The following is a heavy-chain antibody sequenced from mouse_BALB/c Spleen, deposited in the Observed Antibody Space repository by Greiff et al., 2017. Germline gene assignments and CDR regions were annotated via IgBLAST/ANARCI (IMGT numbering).Heavy chain of an antibody. V-gene: IGHV2-6-2*01. CDR1: GFSLTSYG. Sequence: QVQLQQSGPDLVAPSQTLSITCTVSGFSLTSYGVHWVRQPPGKGLEWLVVIWSDGSTTYNSALKSRLSISKDNSKSQVFLKMNSLQTDDTAMYYCARHEGDYAMDYWGQGTSVTVSS. CDR3: ARHEGDYAMDY. CDR2: IWSDGST. J-gene: IGHJ4*01.